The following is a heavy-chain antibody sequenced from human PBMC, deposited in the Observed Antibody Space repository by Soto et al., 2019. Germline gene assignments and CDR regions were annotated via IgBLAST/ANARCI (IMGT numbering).Heavy chain of an antibody. D-gene: IGHD3-22*01. Sequence: ASVKVSCKASGYTFTSYYMHWVRQAPGQGLEWMGIINPSGGSTSYAQKFQGRVTMTRDTSTSTVYMELSSLRSEDTAVYYWASTDIVADSSGSPTFDYWRQGTLVTVSS. CDR2: INPSGGST. V-gene: IGHV1-46*03. CDR3: ASTDIVADSSGSPTFDY. CDR1: GYTFTSYY. J-gene: IGHJ4*02.